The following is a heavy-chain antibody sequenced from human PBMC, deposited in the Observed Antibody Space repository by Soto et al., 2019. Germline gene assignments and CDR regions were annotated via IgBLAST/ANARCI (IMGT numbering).Heavy chain of an antibody. V-gene: IGHV4-34*01. J-gene: IGHJ6*02. CDR2: INHSGST. CDR1: GGSFSDYY. Sequence: QVQLQQWGAGLLKPSETLSLTCAVYGGSFSDYYWSWFRQPPGKGLEWIGEINHSGSTNYNPSPTRRVTVSVVTSKNQFSLRLKSMTAKDTAVYYCARLDLYCSSGNCYYYGLDDWGQGTTVTVSS. CDR3: ARLDLYCSSGNCYYYGLDD. D-gene: IGHD2-15*01.